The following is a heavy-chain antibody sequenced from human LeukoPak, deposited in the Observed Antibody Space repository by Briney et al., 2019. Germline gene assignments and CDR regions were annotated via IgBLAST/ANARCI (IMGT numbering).Heavy chain of an antibody. D-gene: IGHD6-19*01. V-gene: IGHV3-23*01. CDR3: AKDRGSGWSGFFDY. CDR1: GFTFSSYA. CDR2: ISFRGDST. J-gene: IGHJ4*02. Sequence: GGSLRLSCAASGFTFSSYAMSWVRQAPGKGLEWVSGISFRGDSTYYADSVKGRFTISRDNSKNTLYLQMNSLGAEDTAVYYCAKDRGSGWSGFFDYWGQGTLVTVSS.